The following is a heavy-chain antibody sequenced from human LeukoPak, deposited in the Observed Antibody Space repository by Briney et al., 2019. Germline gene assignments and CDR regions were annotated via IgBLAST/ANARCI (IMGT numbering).Heavy chain of an antibody. CDR3: ARGPPTNYYYYYMDV. D-gene: IGHD5-12*01. CDR2: ISAYNGNK. V-gene: IGHV1-18*01. Sequence: ASVKVSCKASGYTFSRYGISWVRQAPGQGLEWMGWISAYNGNKNNAQKLQGRVSMTTDTSTSTAYMELRSLRYDDTAVYYCARGPPTNYYYYYMDVWGKGTTVTVSS. CDR1: GYTFSRYG. J-gene: IGHJ6*03.